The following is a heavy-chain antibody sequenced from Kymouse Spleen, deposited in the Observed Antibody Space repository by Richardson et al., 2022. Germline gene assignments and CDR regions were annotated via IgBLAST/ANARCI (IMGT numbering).Heavy chain of an antibody. J-gene: IGHJ6*02. CDR3: APTIF*LVIILYYYYYGMDV. CDR1: GFTFSSYG. V-gene: IGHV3-30*18. Sequence: QVQLVESGGGVVQPGRSLRLSCAASGFTFSSYGMHWVRQAPGKGLEWVAVISYDGSNKYYADSVKGRFTISRDNSKNTLYLQMNSLRAEDTAVYYCAPTIF*LVIILYYYYYGMDVWGQGTTVTVSS. CDR2: ISYDGSNK. D-gene: IGHD3-9*01.